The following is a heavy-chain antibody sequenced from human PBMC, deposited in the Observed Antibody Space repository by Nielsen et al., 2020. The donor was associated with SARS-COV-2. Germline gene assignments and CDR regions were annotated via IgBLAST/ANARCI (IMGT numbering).Heavy chain of an antibody. D-gene: IGHD3-22*01. CDR2: ISYDGSNK. J-gene: IGHJ3*02. V-gene: IGHV3-30*18. Sequence: VRQAPGKGLEWVAVISYDGSNKYYADSVKGRFTISRDNSKNTLYLQMNSLRAEDTAVYYCAKDDQDGYYYDSSGYYWGAFDIWGQGTMVTVSS. CDR3: AKDDQDGYYYDSSGYYWGAFDI.